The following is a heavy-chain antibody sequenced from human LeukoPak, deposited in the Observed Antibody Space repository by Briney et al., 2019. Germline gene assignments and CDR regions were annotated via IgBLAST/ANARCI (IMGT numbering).Heavy chain of an antibody. J-gene: IGHJ4*02. CDR1: GFTLSSYW. V-gene: IGHV3-7*01. CDR2: IDGDGSTE. Sequence: TGGSLRLSCVASGFTLSSYWMSWVRQAPGKGLEWVANIDGDGSTEAYVDSLKGQFTISRDNAKNSLYLQMNNLRVEDTAVYYCARGGAAFAESVYWGQGTLVTVSS. D-gene: IGHD3-3*01. CDR3: ARGGAAFAESVY.